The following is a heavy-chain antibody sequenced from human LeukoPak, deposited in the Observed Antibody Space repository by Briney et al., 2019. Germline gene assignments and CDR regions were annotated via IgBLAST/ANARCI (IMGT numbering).Heavy chain of an antibody. CDR2: ISSSSSYI. D-gene: IGHD6-19*01. V-gene: IGHV3-21*01. J-gene: IGHJ4*02. CDR3: ASQSGWYDY. CDR1: GFTFSSYS. Sequence: GGSLRLSCAASGFTFSSYSMNWVRQAPGKGLEWVSSISSSSSYIYYADSVKGRFTISRDNAKTSLYLQMNSLRAEDTAVYYCASQSGWYDYWGQGTLVTVSS.